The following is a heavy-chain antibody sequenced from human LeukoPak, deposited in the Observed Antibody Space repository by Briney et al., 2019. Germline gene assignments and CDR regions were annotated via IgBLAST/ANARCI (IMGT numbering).Heavy chain of an antibody. CDR2: IYYSGST. CDR1: GGFISSSSYY. J-gene: IGHJ6*02. CDR3: ARHYYYYGMDV. V-gene: IGHV4-39*01. Sequence: SETLSLTCTVSGGFISSSSYYWGWIRQPPGKGLEWIGSIYYSGSTYYNPSLKSRVTISVDTSKNQFSLKLSSVTAADTAVYYCARHYYYYGMDVWGQGTTVTVSS.